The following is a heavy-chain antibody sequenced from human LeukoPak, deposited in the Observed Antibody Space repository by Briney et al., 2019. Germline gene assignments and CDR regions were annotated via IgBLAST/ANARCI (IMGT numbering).Heavy chain of an antibody. CDR3: AAHHGELGYFDY. CDR1: GFTFSTYR. V-gene: IGHV3-33*08. CDR2: IWYDGSNK. Sequence: PGGSLRLSCAASGFTFSTYRIHWVRQAPGKGLEWVAVIWYDGSNKYYADSVKGRFTISRDNSKNTLYLQMNSLRAEDTAVYYCAAHHGELGYFDYWGQGTLVTVSS. D-gene: IGHD1-26*01. J-gene: IGHJ4*02.